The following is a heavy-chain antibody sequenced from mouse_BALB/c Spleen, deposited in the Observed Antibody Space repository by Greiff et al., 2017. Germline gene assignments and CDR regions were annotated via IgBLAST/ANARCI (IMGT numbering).Heavy chain of an antibody. V-gene: IGHV5-9-4*01. Sequence: EVKLVESGGGLVKPGGSLKLSCAASGFTFSSYAMSWVRQSPEKRLEWVAEISSGGSYTYYPDTVTGRFTISRDNAKNTLYLEMSSLRSEDTAMYYCARGYGNYLDYWGQGTTLTVSS. CDR2: ISSGGSYT. CDR3: ARGYGNYLDY. CDR1: GFTFSSYA. J-gene: IGHJ2*01. D-gene: IGHD2-1*01.